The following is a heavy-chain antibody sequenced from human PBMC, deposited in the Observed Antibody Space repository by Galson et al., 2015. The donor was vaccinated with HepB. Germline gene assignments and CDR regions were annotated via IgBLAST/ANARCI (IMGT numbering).Heavy chain of an antibody. CDR3: ASGGMATIGGPTFDY. CDR1: GYTFTRHT. CDR2: TSVYSGST. D-gene: IGHD5-24*01. J-gene: IGHJ4*02. Sequence: SVKVSCKASGYTFTRHTISWLRQAPGQGLEWMGCTSVYSGSTNYAQRLQGRVTMTTDTSTSTAYMELRSLRSDDTAVYYCASGGMATIGGPTFDYWGQGTLVTVSS. V-gene: IGHV1-18*01.